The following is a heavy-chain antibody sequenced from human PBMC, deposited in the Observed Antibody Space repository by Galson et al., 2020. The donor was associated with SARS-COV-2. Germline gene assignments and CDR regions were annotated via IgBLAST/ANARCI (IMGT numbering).Heavy chain of an antibody. J-gene: IGHJ3*02. Sequence: QLGESLKISCAASGFTFTNYAMHWVRQAPGKGLEWLTVILHDGKIQVYADSVKGRFTISRDNSGNMVFLQMVSLRPDDTALYYCTIDVSGGASDIWGQGTMVTVSS. D-gene: IGHD1-26*01. CDR1: GFTFTNYA. CDR2: ILHDGKIQ. CDR3: TIDVSGGASDI. V-gene: IGHV3-30*04.